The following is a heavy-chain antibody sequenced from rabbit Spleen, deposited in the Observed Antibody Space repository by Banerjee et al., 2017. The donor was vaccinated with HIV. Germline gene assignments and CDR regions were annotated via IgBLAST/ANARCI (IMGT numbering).Heavy chain of an antibody. Sequence: QLVESGGGLVKPGASLTLTCKVSGFDFNSYYMTWVRQAPGKGLEEVATIHRATGRTYYPSWVNGRFTISSDHAQDTVGLHMNSLTASDTATYFCARDLVAVIGWNFNLWGPGTLVTVS. V-gene: IGHV1S7*01. CDR2: IHRATGRT. CDR1: GFDFNSYY. D-gene: IGHD1-1*01. J-gene: IGHJ4*01. CDR3: ARDLVAVIGWNFNL.